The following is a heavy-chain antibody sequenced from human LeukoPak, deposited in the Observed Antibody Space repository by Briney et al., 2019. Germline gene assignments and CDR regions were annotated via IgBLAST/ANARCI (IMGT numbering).Heavy chain of an antibody. D-gene: IGHD5-24*01. CDR3: TSVEEEMATMNRHY. Sequence: GGSLRLSCTASGFTFGDYAMSWFRQAPGKGLEWVGFIRSKAYGGTTEYAASVKGRFTISRDDSKSIAYLQMNSLKTEDTAVYYCTSVEEEMATMNRHYWGQGTLVTVPS. V-gene: IGHV3-49*03. CDR1: GFTFGDYA. CDR2: IRSKAYGGTT. J-gene: IGHJ4*02.